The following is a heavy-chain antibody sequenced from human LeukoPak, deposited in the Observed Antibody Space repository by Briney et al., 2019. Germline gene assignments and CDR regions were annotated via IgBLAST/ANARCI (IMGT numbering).Heavy chain of an antibody. CDR1: GFTFDDYA. J-gene: IGHJ6*02. CDR2: ISWNSGRI. V-gene: IGHV3-9*01. Sequence: PGGSLRLSCAAFGFTFDDYAMHWVGLAPGKGLEWVSGISWNSGRIGYADSVKGRFTISRDNAKNFVYLQRNSLRPEDTALYDGLRRPTGSYYYGVDVWGQGTTVTVSS. CDR3: LRRPTGSYYYGVDV.